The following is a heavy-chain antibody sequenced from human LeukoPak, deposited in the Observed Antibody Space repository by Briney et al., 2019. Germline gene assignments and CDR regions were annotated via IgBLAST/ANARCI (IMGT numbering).Heavy chain of an antibody. Sequence: GASVKVSCKASGGIFSSYAISWVRQAPGQGLEWMGGIIPIFGTANYAQKFQGRVTITADESTSTAYMELSSLRSEDTAVYYCARENGDYAYFDYWGQGTLVTVSS. J-gene: IGHJ4*02. V-gene: IGHV1-69*01. CDR3: ARENGDYAYFDY. CDR2: IIPIFGTA. D-gene: IGHD4-17*01. CDR1: GGIFSSYA.